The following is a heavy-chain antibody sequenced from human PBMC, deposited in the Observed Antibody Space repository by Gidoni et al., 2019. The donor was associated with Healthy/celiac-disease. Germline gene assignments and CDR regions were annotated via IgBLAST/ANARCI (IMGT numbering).Heavy chain of an antibody. D-gene: IGHD2-21*02. J-gene: IGHJ4*02. Sequence: EVQLVESGGGLVKPGGSLRPSCAASGFTFSSNSMNWVRQAPGKGLEWVSSISSSSSYIYYADSVKGRFTISRDNAKNSLYLQMNSLRAEDTAVYYCARRGDSTHYYFDYWGQGTLVTVSS. V-gene: IGHV3-21*01. CDR3: ARRGDSTHYYFDY. CDR2: ISSSSSYI. CDR1: GFTFSSNS.